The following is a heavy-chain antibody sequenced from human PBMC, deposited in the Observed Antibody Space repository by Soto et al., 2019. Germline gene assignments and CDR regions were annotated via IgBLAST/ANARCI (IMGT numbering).Heavy chain of an antibody. D-gene: IGHD3-10*01. CDR3: VSYDRQSGRYSLDY. J-gene: IGHJ4*02. CDR2: VYYDGST. CDR1: GDSINYYY. V-gene: IGHV4-59*01. Sequence: QVQLQESGPGLVKPSETLSLTCTVSGDSINYYYWSWIRQAPGKGLEWIGYVYYDGSTKYNPSLESQVTISIDTSKHQFSLKLSSVIAADTAVYYCVSYDRQSGRYSLDYWGQGTLVTVSS.